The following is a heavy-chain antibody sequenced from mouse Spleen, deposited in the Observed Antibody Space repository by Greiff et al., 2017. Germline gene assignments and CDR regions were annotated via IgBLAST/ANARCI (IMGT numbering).Heavy chain of an antibody. CDR1: GYTFTDYV. J-gene: IGHJ3*01. V-gene: IGHV1-81*01. Sequence: QVQLQQSGPELVKPGASVKMSCKASGYTFTDYVISWVKQRTGQGLEWIGEIYPGSGSTYYNEKFKGKATLTADKSSNTAYMQLSSLTSEDSAVYFCAREEDGYYGGAYWGQGTLVTVSA. CDR2: IYPGSGST. D-gene: IGHD2-3*01. CDR3: AREEDGYYGGAY.